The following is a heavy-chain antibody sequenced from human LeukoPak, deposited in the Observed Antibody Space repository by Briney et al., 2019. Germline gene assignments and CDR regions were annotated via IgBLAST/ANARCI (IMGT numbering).Heavy chain of an antibody. CDR1: GGSVSGYY. CDR3: ARLPIYYYDSSGYFPP. CDR2: INHSGNT. Sequence: SQTLSLTCAVYGGSVSGYYWSWIRQPPGKGLEWIGEINHSGNTNYNPSLKSRVTISVDTSKNQFSLKLSSVTAADTAVYYCARLPIYYYDSSGYFPPWGQGTLVTVSS. J-gene: IGHJ4*02. V-gene: IGHV4-34*01. D-gene: IGHD3-22*01.